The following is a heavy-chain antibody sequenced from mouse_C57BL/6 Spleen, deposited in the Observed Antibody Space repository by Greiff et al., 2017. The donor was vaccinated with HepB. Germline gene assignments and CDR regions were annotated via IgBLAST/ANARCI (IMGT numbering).Heavy chain of an antibody. D-gene: IGHD2-3*01. J-gene: IGHJ2*01. CDR2: ISDGGSYT. CDR1: GFTFSSYA. CDR3: ARNGYYGGFDY. V-gene: IGHV5-4*01. Sequence: EVQGVESWGGLVKPGGSLKLSCAASGFTFSSYAMSWVRQTPEKRLEWVATISDGGSYTYYPDNVKGRFTISRDNAKNNLYLQMSHLKSEDTAMYYCARNGYYGGFDYWGQGTTLTVSS.